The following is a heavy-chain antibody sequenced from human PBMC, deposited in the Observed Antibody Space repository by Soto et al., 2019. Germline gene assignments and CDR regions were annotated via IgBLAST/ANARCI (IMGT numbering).Heavy chain of an antibody. CDR3: AAHSGSTYGPLDY. CDR2: IYHSGST. CDR1: GGSFSGYY. J-gene: IGHJ4*02. V-gene: IGHV4-34*01. Sequence: SETLSLTCAVYGGSFSGYYWSWVRQPPGKGLEWIGEIYHSGSTNYNPSLKSRVTTSVDKWKNQFSLQLRSMTAADTAVYYCAAHSGSTYGPLDYWGQGTQVTRLL. D-gene: IGHD3-10*01.